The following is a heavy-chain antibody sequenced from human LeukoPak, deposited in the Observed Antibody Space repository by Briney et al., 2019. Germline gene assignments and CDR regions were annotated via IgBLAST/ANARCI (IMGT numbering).Heavy chain of an antibody. V-gene: IGHV1-8*01. D-gene: IGHD1-1*01. CDR2: MHPNSDDT. Sequence: GASVKVSCKASGYTFTNNDIHWVRQATGQGLEWMGWMHPNSDDTGYAQKLQGRVTMTRNTSISTAYMELSSLRPEDTAVYYCARHFGTGDNFDYWGQGTLLIVSS. CDR3: ARHFGTGDNFDY. CDR1: GYTFTNND. J-gene: IGHJ4*02.